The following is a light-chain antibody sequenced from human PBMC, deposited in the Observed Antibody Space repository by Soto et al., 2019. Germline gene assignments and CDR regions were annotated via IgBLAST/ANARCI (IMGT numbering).Light chain of an antibody. Sequence: IQMTQSPSTLSASVGDRVTITCRASQTVNTWLAWYQQKPGKAPKVLIFDASSLKTGVPSRFSGSGSGTEFTLTISTLQPDDFATYYCQQYDSYSSGPFGQGTKVDIK. CDR3: QQYDSYSSGP. CDR2: DAS. CDR1: QTVNTW. V-gene: IGKV1-5*01. J-gene: IGKJ1*01.